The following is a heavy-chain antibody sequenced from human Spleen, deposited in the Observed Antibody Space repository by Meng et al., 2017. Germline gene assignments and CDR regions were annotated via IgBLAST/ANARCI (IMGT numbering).Heavy chain of an antibody. V-gene: IGHV3-23*01. J-gene: IGHJ4*02. CDR1: GYTFTSFG. Sequence: SCKASGYTFTSFGMSWVRQAPGKGLEWVSSVSASGGNTYYADSVRGRFTISRDNSKNMVYLQMNSLRAEDTAVYYCATRGRYCTGGTCPFDYWGQGTLVTVSS. D-gene: IGHD2-8*02. CDR2: VSASGGNT. CDR3: ATRGRYCTGGTCPFDY.